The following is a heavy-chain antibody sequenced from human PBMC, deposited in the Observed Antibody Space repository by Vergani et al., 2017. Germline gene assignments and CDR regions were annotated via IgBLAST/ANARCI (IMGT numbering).Heavy chain of an antibody. CDR1: GYTLTELS. J-gene: IGHJ4*02. V-gene: IGHV1-24*01. CDR2: FDPEDGET. CDR3: ATAPYDYGSGAFDY. Sequence: QVQLVQSGAEVKKPGASVKVSCKVSGYTLTELSMHWVRQAPGKGLGWMGGFDPEDGETIYAQKFQGRVTMTEDTSTDTAYLERSSMGSEDTAGYYCATAPYDYGSGAFDYWGQGTLVTVSS. D-gene: IGHD3-10*01.